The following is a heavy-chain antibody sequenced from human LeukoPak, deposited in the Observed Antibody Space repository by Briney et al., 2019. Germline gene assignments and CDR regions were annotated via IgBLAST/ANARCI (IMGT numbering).Heavy chain of an antibody. V-gene: IGHV3-23*01. CDR2: ISGRGGST. CDR3: AGGGNSGYYYYYMDV. J-gene: IGHJ6*03. Sequence: DPGGSLRLSCAASGFTFSSYAMSWVRQAPGKGLEWVSAISGRGGSTYYADSVKGRFTISRDNSKNTLYLQMNSLRAEDTAVYYCAGGGNSGYYYYYMDVWGKGTTVTISS. D-gene: IGHD4-23*01. CDR1: GFTFSSYA.